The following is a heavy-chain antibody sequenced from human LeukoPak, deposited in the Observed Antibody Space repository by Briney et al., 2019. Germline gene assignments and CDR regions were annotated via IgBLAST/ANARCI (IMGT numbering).Heavy chain of an antibody. CDR2: ISYDGSNK. Sequence: GGSLRLSCAASGFTFSSYAMHWVRQAPGKGLEWVAVISYDGSNKYYADSVKGRFTISRDNSKNTLYLQMNSLRAEDTAVYYCARGGLLYTPRGVGAQGPTVTVSS. V-gene: IGHV3-30-3*01. CDR1: GFTFSSYA. D-gene: IGHD2-2*02. J-gene: IGHJ6*02. CDR3: ARGGLLYTPRGV.